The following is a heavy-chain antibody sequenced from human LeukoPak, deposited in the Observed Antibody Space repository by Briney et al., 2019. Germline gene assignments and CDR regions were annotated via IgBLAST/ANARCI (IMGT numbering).Heavy chain of an antibody. CDR2: INTDGSST. CDR3: AGGGSYYLRP. Sequence: GGSLRLSCTASGFTFSSYAMSWVRQAPGKGLVWVSRINTDGSSTSYADSVKGRFTISRDNAKNTVYLQMNSLRAEDTAVYYCAGGGSYYLRPWGQGTLVTVSS. D-gene: IGHD1-26*01. J-gene: IGHJ5*02. CDR1: GFTFSSYA. V-gene: IGHV3-74*01.